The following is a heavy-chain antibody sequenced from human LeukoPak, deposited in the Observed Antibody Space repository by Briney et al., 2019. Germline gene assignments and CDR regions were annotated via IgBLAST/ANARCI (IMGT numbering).Heavy chain of an antibody. Sequence: ASVKVSCKASGYTFTSYGIIWVRQAPGQGLEWMGWISAYNGNTNYAQKLQGRVTMTTDTSTSTAYMELRSLRSDDTAVYYCAREATYYDSSGYQLDHWGQGTLVTVSS. CDR3: AREATYYDSSGYQLDH. D-gene: IGHD3-22*01. CDR1: GYTFTSYG. J-gene: IGHJ4*02. V-gene: IGHV1-18*01. CDR2: ISAYNGNT.